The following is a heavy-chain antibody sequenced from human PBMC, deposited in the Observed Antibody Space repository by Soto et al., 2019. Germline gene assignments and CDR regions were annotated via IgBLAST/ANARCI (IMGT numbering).Heavy chain of an antibody. CDR3: AKTLGIAVAGTWDYYYGMDV. Sequence: GGSLRLSCAASGFTFSSYGMHWVRQAPGKGLEWVAVISYDGSNKYYADSVKGRFTITRDNSKNTLYLQMNSLRAEDTAVYYCAKTLGIAVAGTWDYYYGMDVWGQGTTVTVSS. V-gene: IGHV3-30*18. D-gene: IGHD6-19*01. J-gene: IGHJ6*02. CDR1: GFTFSSYG. CDR2: ISYDGSNK.